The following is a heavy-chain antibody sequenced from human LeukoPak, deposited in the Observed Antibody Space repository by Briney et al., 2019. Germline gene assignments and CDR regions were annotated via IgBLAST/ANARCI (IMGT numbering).Heavy chain of an antibody. CDR1: GGSISSYY. D-gene: IGHD4-11*01. J-gene: IGHJ4*02. Sequence: SETLSLPCTVSGGSISSYYWSWIRQPAGKGLEWIGRIYTSGSTNYNPSLKSRVTMSVDTSKNQFSLKLSSVTAEDTAVYYCARDLSRNRVNYSFDYWGQGTLVTVSS. CDR3: ARDLSRNRVNYSFDY. V-gene: IGHV4-4*07. CDR2: IYTSGST.